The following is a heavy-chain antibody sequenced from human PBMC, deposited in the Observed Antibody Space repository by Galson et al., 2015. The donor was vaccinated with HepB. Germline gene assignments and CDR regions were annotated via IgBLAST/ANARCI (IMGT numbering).Heavy chain of an antibody. D-gene: IGHD3-3*01. CDR3: TTDDVYYGFWTSYGMDV. CDR1: GLIFSNVW. V-gene: IGHV3-15*01. J-gene: IGHJ6*02. CDR2: IKSKTDGGTI. Sequence: SLRLSCAASGLIFSNVWMNWVRQAPGKGLEWIGRIKSKTDGGTIDYAAPVKGRLNISRDDSKNTLYLQMNSLKSEDTAVYYCTTDDVYYGFWTSYGMDVWGQGPTVTVSS.